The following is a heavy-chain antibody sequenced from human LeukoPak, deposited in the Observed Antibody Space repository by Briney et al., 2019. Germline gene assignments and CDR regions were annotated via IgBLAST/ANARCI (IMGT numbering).Heavy chain of an antibody. Sequence: GGSLRLSCAASGFTLKTYWVHWVRQAPGKGLSWVSLINSDGSSTSYADSVKGRFTISRDNAKNTVYLQMNSLRAEDTAVYYCVRVAWNHDFLNGYPDYWGQGTLVTVSS. V-gene: IGHV3-74*01. CDR1: GFTLKTYW. D-gene: IGHD3-3*01. J-gene: IGHJ4*02. CDR2: INSDGSST. CDR3: VRVAWNHDFLNGYPDY.